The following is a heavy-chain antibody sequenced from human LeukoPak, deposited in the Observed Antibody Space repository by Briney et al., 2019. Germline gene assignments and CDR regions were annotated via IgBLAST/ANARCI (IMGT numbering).Heavy chain of an antibody. CDR1: GGSFSGYY. J-gene: IGHJ4*02. D-gene: IGHD3-22*01. V-gene: IGHV4-34*01. CDR2: INHSGST. Sequence: SETLSLTCAVYGGSFSGYYWSWIRQPPGKGLEWIGEINHSGSTNYNPSLKSRVTISVDTSKNQFSLKLSSVTAADTAVYYCARGPARDRYYYDNSGPGNWGQGTLVTVSS. CDR3: ARGPARDRYYYDNSGPGN.